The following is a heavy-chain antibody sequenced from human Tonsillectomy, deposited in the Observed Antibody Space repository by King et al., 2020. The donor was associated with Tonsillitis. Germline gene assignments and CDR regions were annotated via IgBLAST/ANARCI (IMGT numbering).Heavy chain of an antibody. Sequence: QVQLVESGGGVVQPGRSLRLSCAASGFTFSNYGMHWVRQTPGKGLEWVAVIWHDGTEKFYVQSVQGRFTISRDNSKNTLYLQMNSLRAEDTAVYYCARGGDLYDNSGYFSDWGPGSLVTVSS. CDR3: ARGGDLYDNSGYFSD. CDR1: GFTFSNYG. CDR2: IWHDGTEK. D-gene: IGHD3-22*01. J-gene: IGHJ1*01. V-gene: IGHV3-33*08.